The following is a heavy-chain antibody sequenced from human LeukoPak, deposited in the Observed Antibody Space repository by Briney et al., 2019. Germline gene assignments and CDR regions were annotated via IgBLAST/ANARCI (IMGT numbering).Heavy chain of an antibody. CDR2: ISWNSGSI. CDR3: AKDRDSSSYDAFDI. Sequence: GGSLRLSCAASGFTFDDYAMHWVRQAPPKVLEWVSGISWNSGSIGDADSVNGRFTISRDNAKNSLYLQMNSLRAEDTALYFCAKDRDSSSYDAFDIWGQGTMVTVSS. D-gene: IGHD6-6*01. J-gene: IGHJ3*02. CDR1: GFTFDDYA. V-gene: IGHV3-9*01.